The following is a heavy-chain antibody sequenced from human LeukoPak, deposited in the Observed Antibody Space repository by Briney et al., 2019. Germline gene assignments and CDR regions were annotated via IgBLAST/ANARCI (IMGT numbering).Heavy chain of an antibody. CDR1: GYTFTSYA. CDR3: ARGRGERYFDWCY. Sequence: ASVKVSCKASGYTFTSYAMHWVRQAPGQRLEWMGWINAGNGNTKYSQKFQGRVTITRDTSASTAYMELSSLRSEDTAVYYCARGRGERYFDWCYWGQGTLVTVSS. CDR2: INAGNGNT. J-gene: IGHJ4*02. V-gene: IGHV1-3*01. D-gene: IGHD3-9*01.